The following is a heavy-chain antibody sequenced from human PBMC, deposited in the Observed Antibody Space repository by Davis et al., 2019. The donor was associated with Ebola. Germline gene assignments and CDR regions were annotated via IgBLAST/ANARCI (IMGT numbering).Heavy chain of an antibody. CDR1: GFTFSSYA. V-gene: IGHV3-23*01. CDR3: AKDVLERPEVHYYYYGMDV. CDR2: ISGSGGST. J-gene: IGHJ6*02. Sequence: GESPKIPCAAPGFTFSSYAMSWVRQAPGKGLEWVSAISGSGGSTYYADSVKGRFTISRDNSKNTLYLQMNSLRAEDTAVYYCAKDVLERPEVHYYYYGMDVWGQGTTVTVSS. D-gene: IGHD1-1*01.